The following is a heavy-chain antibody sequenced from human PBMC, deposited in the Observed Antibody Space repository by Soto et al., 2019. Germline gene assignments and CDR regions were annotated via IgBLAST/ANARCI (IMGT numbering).Heavy chain of an antibody. D-gene: IGHD3-3*01. J-gene: IGHJ5*02. Sequence: GASLKISCEGSGYSFTSYWISWVRQMPGKGLEWMGRIDPSDSYTNYSPSFQGHVTISADKSISTAYLQWSSLKASDTAMYYCARLSTPGRSGYAQFDPWGQGTLVTVSS. CDR1: GYSFTSYW. CDR3: ARLSTPGRSGYAQFDP. CDR2: IDPSDSYT. V-gene: IGHV5-10-1*01.